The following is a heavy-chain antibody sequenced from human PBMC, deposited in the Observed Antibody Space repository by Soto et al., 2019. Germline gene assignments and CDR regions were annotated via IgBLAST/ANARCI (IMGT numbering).Heavy chain of an antibody. CDR2: ISYDGSKR. CDR3: ARGLFARTERDQPMLDY. D-gene: IGHD2-21*01. V-gene: IGHV3-30-3*01. Sequence: QVQLVESGGGVVQPGRSLRLSCAASRFIFSSYAMHWVRQAPAKGLEWVATISYDGSKRFYIDSVKGRFIISRDNSKNTLFLQMHSLRAEDTAVYYCARGLFARTERDQPMLDYWGQGNLVTVSS. CDR1: RFIFSSYA. J-gene: IGHJ4*02.